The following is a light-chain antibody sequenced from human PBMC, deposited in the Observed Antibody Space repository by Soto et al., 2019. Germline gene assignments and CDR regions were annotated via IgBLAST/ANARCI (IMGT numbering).Light chain of an antibody. V-gene: IGLV2-14*01. CDR1: SSDIGYFNY. Sequence: QSALTQPPSVSGSPGQSITISCTGTSSDIGYFNYVSWYQQHPGTAPKLMIYDVYHRPSGVSNRFSGSKSGNTASLTISGLQAEDEADYYCSSYASSNTVFGGGTKLTVL. CDR2: DVY. CDR3: SSYASSNTV. J-gene: IGLJ2*01.